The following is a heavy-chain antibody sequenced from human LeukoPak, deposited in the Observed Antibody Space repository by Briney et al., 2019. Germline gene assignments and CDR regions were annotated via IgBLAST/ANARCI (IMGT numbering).Heavy chain of an antibody. J-gene: IGHJ4*02. CDR3: TTDPVWGSYRFDY. V-gene: IGHV3-15*01. Sequence: PGGSLRLSCAASGVSFSHAWMSWVRQAPGKGLEWVGRIKSKADGGTTDYAAPVQGRFTISRDDSKNTLLLQMNSLKTEDTAVYYCTTDPVWGSYRFDYWGQGTLVTVSS. CDR2: IKSKADGGTT. D-gene: IGHD3-16*02. CDR1: GVSFSHAW.